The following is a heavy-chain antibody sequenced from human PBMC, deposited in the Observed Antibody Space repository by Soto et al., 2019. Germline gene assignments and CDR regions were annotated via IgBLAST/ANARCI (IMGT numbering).Heavy chain of an antibody. Sequence: HPGGSTRLSCAASGFPFSSYAMSWVRQAPGKGLEWVSAISGSGGSTYYADSVKGRFTISRDNSKNTPYLQMNSLRAEDTAVYYCAKEPLQGAILTGYFVNWFDPWGQGTQVTVSS. CDR2: ISGSGGST. V-gene: IGHV3-23*01. D-gene: IGHD3-9*01. CDR3: AKEPLQGAILTGYFVNWFDP. CDR1: GFPFSSYA. J-gene: IGHJ5*02.